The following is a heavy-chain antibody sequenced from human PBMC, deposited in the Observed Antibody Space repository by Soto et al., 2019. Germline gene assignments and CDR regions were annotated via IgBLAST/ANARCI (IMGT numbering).Heavy chain of an antibody. CDR2: IYHSGST. Sequence: QLQLQESGSGLVKPSQTLSLTCAVSGGSISSGGYSWSWIRQPPGKGLEWSGYIYHSGSTYYNPSLKSGVTISVDRSKNQFSLKLSSVTAADTAVDYCARSPTARLHTYCDYWGQGTLVTVSS. CDR3: ARSPTARLHTYCDY. CDR1: GGSISSGGYS. V-gene: IGHV4-30-2*01. J-gene: IGHJ4*02. D-gene: IGHD5-18*01.